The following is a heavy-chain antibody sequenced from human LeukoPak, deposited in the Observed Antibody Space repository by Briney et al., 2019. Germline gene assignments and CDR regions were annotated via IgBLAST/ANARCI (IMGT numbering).Heavy chain of an antibody. Sequence: GGALRLSCASSGFNFDDYAMHWVRQAPGKGLEWVSLISGDGGSTYYTDYVKGRFTISRENSKNSLYLQMNSLRTEDTALYYCAKVYDSSGYYFDYWGQGTLVTVSS. V-gene: IGHV3-43*02. D-gene: IGHD3-22*01. CDR3: AKVYDSSGYYFDY. CDR1: GFNFDDYA. CDR2: ISGDGGST. J-gene: IGHJ4*02.